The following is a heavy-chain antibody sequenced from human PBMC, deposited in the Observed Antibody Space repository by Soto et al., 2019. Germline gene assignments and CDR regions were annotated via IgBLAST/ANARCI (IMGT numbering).Heavy chain of an antibody. CDR1: GFSLSTSGVG. J-gene: IGHJ4*02. CDR2: IYWDDDK. Sequence: SGPTLVNPTQTLTLTCTFSGFSLSTSGVGVGWIRQPPGKALEWLALIYWDDDKRYSPSLKSRLTITKDTSKNQVVLTMTNMDPVDTATYYFAHTRIMITFGGVIVRNYFDYWGQGTLVTVSS. D-gene: IGHD3-16*02. CDR3: AHTRIMITFGGVIVRNYFDY. V-gene: IGHV2-5*02.